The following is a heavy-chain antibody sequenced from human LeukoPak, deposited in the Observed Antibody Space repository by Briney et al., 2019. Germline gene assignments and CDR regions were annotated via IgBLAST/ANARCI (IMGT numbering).Heavy chain of an antibody. D-gene: IGHD5-12*01. Sequence: SETLSLTCTVSGGSISSYYWSWIRQPPGKGLEWIGYIYYSGSTSYNPSLKSRVTISVDTSKNQFSLKLSSVTAADTAVYYCARHPQDNIVATVYFDYWGQGTLVTVSS. V-gene: IGHV4-59*08. CDR2: IYYSGST. CDR3: ARHPQDNIVATVYFDY. CDR1: GGSISSYY. J-gene: IGHJ4*02.